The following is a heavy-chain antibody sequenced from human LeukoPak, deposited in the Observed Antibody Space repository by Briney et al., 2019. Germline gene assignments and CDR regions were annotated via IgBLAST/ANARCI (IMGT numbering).Heavy chain of an antibody. Sequence: ASVKVSCKASGGTFSSYGISWARQAPGQGLEWMGGISPIFGTANYAQKFQGRVTITADESTTTAYMELSSLRSEDTAVYYCARDRGVAPRDTAIFYYWGQGTLVTVSS. V-gene: IGHV1-69*13. CDR3: ARDRGVAPRDTAIFYY. D-gene: IGHD5-18*01. J-gene: IGHJ4*02. CDR1: GGTFSSYG. CDR2: ISPIFGTA.